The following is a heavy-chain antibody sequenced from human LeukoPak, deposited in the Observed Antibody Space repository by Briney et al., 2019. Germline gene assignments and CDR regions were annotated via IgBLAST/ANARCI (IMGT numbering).Heavy chain of an antibody. D-gene: IGHD3-10*01. CDR1: GGSFSGYY. J-gene: IGHJ4*02. V-gene: IGHV4-34*01. Sequence: SETLSLTCAVYGGSFSGYYWSWIRQPPGKGLEWIGEINHSGSTNYNPSLKSRVTISVDTSKNQFSLKLSSVTAADTAVYYCARAVLLWFGEYFDYWGQGTLVTVSS. CDR3: ARAVLLWFGEYFDY. CDR2: INHSGST.